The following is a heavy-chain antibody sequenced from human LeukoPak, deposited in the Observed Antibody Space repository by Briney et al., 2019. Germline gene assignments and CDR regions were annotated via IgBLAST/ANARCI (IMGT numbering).Heavy chain of an antibody. D-gene: IGHD3-3*01. CDR1: GYTFTGYY. CDR2: INPNSGGT. Sequence: ASVKVSCKASGYTFTGYYMHWVRQAPGQGLEWMGWINPNSGGTNYAQKFQGRVTMTRDTSISAAYMELSRLRSDDTAVYYCARDRPITIFGVVITPASVYYYMDVWGKGTTVTVSS. V-gene: IGHV1-2*02. CDR3: ARDRPITIFGVVITPASVYYYMDV. J-gene: IGHJ6*03.